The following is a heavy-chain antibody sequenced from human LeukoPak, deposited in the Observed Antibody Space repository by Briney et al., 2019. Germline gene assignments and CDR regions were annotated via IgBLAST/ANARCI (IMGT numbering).Heavy chain of an antibody. D-gene: IGHD6-19*01. Sequence: GGSLRLSCTASGFTFGDYAMSWVRQAPGKGLEWVGFIRSKAYGGTTEYAASVKGRFTISRDDSKSIAYLQMNSLKTEDTAVYYCTRDAVAGMTYYYYYGMDLWGQGTTVTVSS. CDR3: TRDAVAGMTYYYYYGMDL. CDR2: IRSKAYGGTT. CDR1: GFTFGDYA. V-gene: IGHV3-49*04. J-gene: IGHJ6*02.